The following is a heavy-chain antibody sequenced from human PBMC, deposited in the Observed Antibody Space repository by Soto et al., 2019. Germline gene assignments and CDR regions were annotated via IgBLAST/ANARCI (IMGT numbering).Heavy chain of an antibody. D-gene: IGHD5-12*01. J-gene: IGHJ4*02. CDR1: GGSISSGGYS. V-gene: IGHV4-30-2*02. CDR2: IYHSGST. CDR3: ARYPSGYSGSVSKTTFDY. Sequence: SETLSLTCAVSGGSISSGGYSWSWIRQPPGKGLEWIGYIYHSGSTYYNPSLKSRVTISVDTSKNQFSLKLSSVTAADTAVYYCARYPSGYSGSVSKTTFDYWGQGTLVTVSS.